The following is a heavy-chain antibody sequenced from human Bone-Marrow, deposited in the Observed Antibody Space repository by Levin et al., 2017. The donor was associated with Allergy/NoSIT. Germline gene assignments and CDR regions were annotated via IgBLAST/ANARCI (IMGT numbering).Heavy chain of an antibody. CDR3: ARDSKWAFDN. V-gene: IGHV3-48*01. J-gene: IGHJ4*02. D-gene: IGHD1-26*01. CDR1: GFTFSPYS. CDR2: ISGNSRTI. Sequence: PGGSLRLSCGASGFTFSPYSMNWVRQAPGKGLEWVSYISGNSRTIRYADSVKGRFTISRDNAKNSLYLQMNSLRGEDTAVYFCARDSKWAFDNWGQGTLVTVSS.